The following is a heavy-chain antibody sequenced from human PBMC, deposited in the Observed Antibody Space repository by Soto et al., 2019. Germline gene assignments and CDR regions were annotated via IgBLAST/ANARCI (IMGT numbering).Heavy chain of an antibody. J-gene: IGHJ6*02. Sequence: QVQLVQSGAEVKKPGASVKVSCKASGYTFTSYGISWVRQAPGQGLEWMGWISAYNGNTNYAQKLQGRVTMTTDTATSTAYMELRSLRSDDTAVYYCARDREAFWSGYYTGLYGMDVWGQGTTVTVSS. D-gene: IGHD3-3*01. CDR1: GYTFTSYG. CDR3: ARDREAFWSGYYTGLYGMDV. V-gene: IGHV1-18*04. CDR2: ISAYNGNT.